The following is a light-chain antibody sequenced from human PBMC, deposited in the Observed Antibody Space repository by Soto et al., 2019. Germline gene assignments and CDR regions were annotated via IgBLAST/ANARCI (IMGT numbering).Light chain of an antibody. Sequence: EIVLTQSPGTLSLSPGGRATLSCRASQSVGSRLAWYQQKPGQAPRLLISGASSRATGIPDRFSGSGSGTDFTLTISRLEPEDFAVYYCQQYSSSPPTFGQGTKVDIK. J-gene: IGKJ1*01. CDR2: GAS. CDR1: QSVGSR. V-gene: IGKV3-20*01. CDR3: QQYSSSPPT.